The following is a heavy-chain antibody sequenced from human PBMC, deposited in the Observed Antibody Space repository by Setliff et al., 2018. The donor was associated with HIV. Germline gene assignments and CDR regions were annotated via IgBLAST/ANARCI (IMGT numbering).Heavy chain of an antibody. CDR2: IYYTGST. CDR3: ARGRTVSEH. D-gene: IGHD4-17*01. J-gene: IGHJ4*02. CDR1: GGSISSGDYY. V-gene: IGHV4-30-4*08. Sequence: NPSETLSLTCTVSGGSISSGDYYWSWIRQPPGKGLEWIGYIYYTGSTYYNPSLKSRVTISVDTSKNQFSLKLTSVTAADTAVYYCARGRTVSEHWGQGTLVTVSS.